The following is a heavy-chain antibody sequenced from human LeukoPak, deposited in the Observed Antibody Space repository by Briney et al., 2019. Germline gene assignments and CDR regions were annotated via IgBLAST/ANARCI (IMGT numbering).Heavy chain of an antibody. V-gene: IGHV1-69*04. D-gene: IGHD6-19*01. CDR1: GYTFTSYG. J-gene: IGHJ5*02. CDR2: IIPILGIA. Sequence: SVKVSCKASGYTFTSYGISWVRQAPGQGLEWMGRIIPILGIANYAQKFQGRVTITADKSTSTAYMELSSLRSEDTAVYYCAAFGSGWYVGLVATWFDPWGQGTLVTVSS. CDR3: AAFGSGWYVGLVATWFDP.